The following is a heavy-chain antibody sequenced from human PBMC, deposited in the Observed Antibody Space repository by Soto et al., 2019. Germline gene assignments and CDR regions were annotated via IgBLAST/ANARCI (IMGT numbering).Heavy chain of an antibody. V-gene: IGHV3-64*01. J-gene: IGHJ5*02. Sequence: PGGSLRLSCAASGFTFSSYSMNWVRQAPGKGLEYVSSISSNGGSTYYANSVKGRFTISRDNSKNTLYLQMGSLRAEDMAVYYCARDRGGSAYANWFDPWGQGTLVTVSS. D-gene: IGHD3-10*01. CDR1: GFTFSSYS. CDR2: ISSNGGST. CDR3: ARDRGGSAYANWFDP.